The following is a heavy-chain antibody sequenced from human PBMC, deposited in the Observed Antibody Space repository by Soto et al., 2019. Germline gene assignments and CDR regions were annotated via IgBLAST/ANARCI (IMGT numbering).Heavy chain of an antibody. CDR3: ARHDVTVTFNYFDP. D-gene: IGHD4-17*01. J-gene: IGHJ5*02. Sequence: QVQLQESGPGLEKPSETLSLTCTVSGASIGSGGYYWGWIRQPPGKGLEWIGSIDYSGSTNYNPSLNSRVTISVDTSHNQFSLELSSVTAADTALYFCARHDVTVTFNYFDPWGQGTLVTVSS. CDR1: GASIGSGGYY. V-gene: IGHV4-39*01. CDR2: IDYSGST.